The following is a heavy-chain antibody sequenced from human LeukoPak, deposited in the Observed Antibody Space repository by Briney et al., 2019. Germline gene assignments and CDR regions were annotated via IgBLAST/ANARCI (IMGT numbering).Heavy chain of an antibody. J-gene: IGHJ4*02. V-gene: IGHV3-48*04. Sequence: PGGSLRLSCEFSGFTFSTYAMNWVRQAPGKGLEWISYISGSSSGSTSIIHYADSVKGRFTISRDNAKNSLHLQMDSLSAEDTAVYYCARNQRRLDYWGQGTLVTVSS. CDR3: ARNQRRLDY. CDR2: ISGSSSGSTSII. D-gene: IGHD1-14*01. CDR1: GFTFSTYA.